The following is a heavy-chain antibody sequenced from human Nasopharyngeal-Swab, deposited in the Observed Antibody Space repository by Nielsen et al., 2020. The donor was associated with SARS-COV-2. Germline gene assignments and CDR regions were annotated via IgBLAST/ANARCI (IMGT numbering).Heavy chain of an antibody. J-gene: IGHJ6*02. CDR2: IYYSGST. CDR3: AREGYDFWSGYPNGGYYYYGMDV. D-gene: IGHD3-3*01. V-gene: IGHV4-39*07. Sequence: PGKGLEWIGSIYYSGSTYYNPSLKSRVTISVDTSKNQFSLKLSSVTAADTAVYYCAREGYDFWSGYPNGGYYYYGMDVWGQGTTVTVSS.